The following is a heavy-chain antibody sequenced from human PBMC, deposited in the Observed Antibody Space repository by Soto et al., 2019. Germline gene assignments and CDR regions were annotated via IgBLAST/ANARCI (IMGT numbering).Heavy chain of an antibody. Sequence: QVQLVQSGAEVKKPGASVKVSCKASGYTFTSYDINWVRQATGQGPEWMGWMNPNSADTHYAQTFQGRVTMTRNTSLSTAYMVLSRLRSWYTSQYYCLKWYGGNPGNYWGQGPLVTVSS. CDR2: MNPNSADT. CDR1: GYTFTSYD. D-gene: IGHD2-15*01. CDR3: LKWYGGNPGNY. J-gene: IGHJ4*02. V-gene: IGHV1-8*01.